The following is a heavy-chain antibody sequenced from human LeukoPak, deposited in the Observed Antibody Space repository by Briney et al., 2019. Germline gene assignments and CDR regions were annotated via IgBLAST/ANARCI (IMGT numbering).Heavy chain of an antibody. J-gene: IGHJ3*02. Sequence: GGSLRLSCAASGFTFSDHYMSWIRQAPGKGLEWVSYISSSGSTIYYADSVKGRFTISRDNAKNSLYLQMNSLRAEDTAVYYCARDRYYDSYDAFDIWGQGTMVTVSS. V-gene: IGHV3-11*04. CDR1: GFTFSDHY. CDR2: ISSSGSTI. D-gene: IGHD3-22*01. CDR3: ARDRYYDSYDAFDI.